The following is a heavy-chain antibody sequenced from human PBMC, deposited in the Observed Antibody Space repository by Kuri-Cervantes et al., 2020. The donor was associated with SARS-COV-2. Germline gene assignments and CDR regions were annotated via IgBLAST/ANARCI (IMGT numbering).Heavy chain of an antibody. J-gene: IGHJ6*02. V-gene: IGHV3-47*02. Sequence: LPLTCEASGFAFSSYVLHWVRRAPGKGPEWVSAIGTGGDTYYADSVMGRFTISRDNSKNTLYLQMNSLRAEDTAVYYCAKVAQLTYCGGDCYFYYYYGMDVWGQGTTVTVSS. D-gene: IGHD2-21*01. CDR2: IGTGGDT. CDR1: GFAFSSYV. CDR3: AKVAQLTYCGGDCYFYYYYGMDV.